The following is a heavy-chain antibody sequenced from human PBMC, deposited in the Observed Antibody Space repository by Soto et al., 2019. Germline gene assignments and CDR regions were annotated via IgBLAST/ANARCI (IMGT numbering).Heavy chain of an antibody. Sequence: QMQLVQSGAEVKKPGSSVKVSCKASGGTFSSYVISWLRQAPGQGLEWMGGVSPVSGQAYYAQNFQGRVTITAXXSTRTAYMELSRLRSEDTAVYFCARVGGVGAPPGTDFWGQGTLVTVSS. CDR3: ARVGGVGAPPGTDF. CDR2: VSPVSGQA. D-gene: IGHD1-26*01. J-gene: IGHJ4*02. CDR1: GGTFSSYV. V-gene: IGHV1-69*01.